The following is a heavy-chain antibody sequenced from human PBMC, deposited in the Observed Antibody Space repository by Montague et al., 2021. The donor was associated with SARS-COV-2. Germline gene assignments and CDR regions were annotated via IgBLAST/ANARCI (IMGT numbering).Heavy chain of an antibody. J-gene: IGHJ4*02. CDR2: TYYSGST. D-gene: IGHD3-3*01. V-gene: IGHV4-59*01. Sequence: SETLSLTCTVSGGSISSYYWSWIRQPPGKGLEWIGYTYYSGSTNXNPSPKSRVTISVDTSKNQFSLKLSSVTAADTAVYYCARAPVAHITIFGVVTSFDYWGQGTLVTVSS. CDR3: ARAPVAHITIFGVVTSFDY. CDR1: GGSISSYY.